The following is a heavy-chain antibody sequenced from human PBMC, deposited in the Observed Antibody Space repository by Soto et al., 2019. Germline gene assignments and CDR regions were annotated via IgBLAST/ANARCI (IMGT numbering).Heavy chain of an antibody. CDR2: IYYSGST. CDR3: AREYTSSGYLDF. V-gene: IGHV4-31*03. Sequence: QVQLQESGPGLVKPSQTLSLTCTVSGDSISSGPYYWSWIRQHPGKGLEWIGYIYYSGSTYYNPSLKSRVTISVDTSKNQFSLKLSSVTAADTAVYYCAREYTSSGYLDFWGQGTLVTVSS. D-gene: IGHD6-13*01. CDR1: GDSISSGPYY. J-gene: IGHJ4*02.